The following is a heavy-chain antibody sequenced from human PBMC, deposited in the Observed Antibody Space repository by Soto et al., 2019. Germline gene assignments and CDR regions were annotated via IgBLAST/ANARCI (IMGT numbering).Heavy chain of an antibody. CDR3: ARDFSGYYFDY. CDR2: IWYDGSNK. Sequence: GSLRLSCAASGFTFSSYGMHWVRQAPGKGLEWVAVIWYDGSNKYYADSVKGRFTISRDNSKNTLYLQMNSLRAEDTAVYYCARDFSGYYFDYWGQGTLVTVSS. D-gene: IGHD5-12*01. V-gene: IGHV3-33*01. J-gene: IGHJ4*02. CDR1: GFTFSSYG.